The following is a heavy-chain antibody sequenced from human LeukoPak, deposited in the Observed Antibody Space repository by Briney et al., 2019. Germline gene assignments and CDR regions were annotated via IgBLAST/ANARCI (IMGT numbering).Heavy chain of an antibody. CDR1: GFTFSSYG. V-gene: IGHV3-33*01. J-gene: IGHJ3*02. D-gene: IGHD3-10*01. Sequence: GGSLRLSCAASGFTFSSYGMHWVRQAPGKGLEWVAVIWYDGSNKYYADSVKGRFTISRDNSKNTLYLQMNSLRAEDTAVYYCARDFQTGSGRNDAFDIWGQGTMVTVSS. CDR3: ARDFQTGSGRNDAFDI. CDR2: IWYDGSNK.